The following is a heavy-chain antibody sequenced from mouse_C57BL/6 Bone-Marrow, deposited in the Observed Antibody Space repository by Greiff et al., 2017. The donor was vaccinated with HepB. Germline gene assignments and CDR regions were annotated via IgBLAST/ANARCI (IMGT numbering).Heavy chain of an antibody. CDR3: ARGGFITTVVAPYYFDY. Sequence: VQLQQSGPELVKPGASVKMSCKASGYTFTDYNMHWVKQSHGKSLEWIGYINPNNGGTSYNQKFKGKATLTVNKSSSTAYMELRSLTSEDSAVYYCARGGFITTVVAPYYFDYWGQGTTLTVSS. V-gene: IGHV1-22*01. J-gene: IGHJ2*01. D-gene: IGHD1-1*01. CDR1: GYTFTDYN. CDR2: INPNNGGT.